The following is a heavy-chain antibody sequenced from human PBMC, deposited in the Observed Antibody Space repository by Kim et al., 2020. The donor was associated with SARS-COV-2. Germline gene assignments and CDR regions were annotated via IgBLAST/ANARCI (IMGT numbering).Heavy chain of an antibody. D-gene: IGHD3-3*01. J-gene: IGHJ5*02. CDR1: GGSISSSSYY. CDR3: ARISYDFWSGKNWFDP. Sequence: SETLSLTCTVSGGSISSSSYYWGWIRQPPGKGLEWIGSIYYSGSTYYNPSLKSRVTISVDTSKNQFSLKLSSVTAADTAVYYCARISYDFWSGKNWFDPWGQGTLVTVSS. CDR2: IYYSGST. V-gene: IGHV4-39*01.